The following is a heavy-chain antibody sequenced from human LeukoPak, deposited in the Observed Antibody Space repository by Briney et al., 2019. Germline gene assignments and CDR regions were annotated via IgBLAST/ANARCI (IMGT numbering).Heavy chain of an antibody. J-gene: IGHJ4*02. Sequence: GGSLRLSCAASGFSNYTMHWVRQAPGKGLEWVAVISYDGSNKYYADSVKGRFTISRDNSKSTLYLQMNFLRAEDTAVYYCAKDLGYCGVGSCTTIDYWGQGTLVTVSS. CDR1: GFSNYT. CDR2: ISYDGSNK. CDR3: AKDLGYCGVGSCTTIDY. D-gene: IGHD2-15*01. V-gene: IGHV3-30*04.